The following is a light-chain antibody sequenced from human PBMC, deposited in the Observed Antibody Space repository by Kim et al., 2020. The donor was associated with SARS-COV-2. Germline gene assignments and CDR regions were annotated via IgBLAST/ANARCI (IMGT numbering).Light chain of an antibody. CDR1: KGISTD. J-gene: IGKJ4*01. V-gene: IGKV1-27*01. CDR2: DAS. Sequence: EPLGDKVTIPCRASKGISTDLAWYQQKPGKVPKLLIYDASTLQSGVPSRFSGSGSGTDFTLTISSLQPEDVVTYYCQQYHSAPLTFGGGTKVDI. CDR3: QQYHSAPLT.